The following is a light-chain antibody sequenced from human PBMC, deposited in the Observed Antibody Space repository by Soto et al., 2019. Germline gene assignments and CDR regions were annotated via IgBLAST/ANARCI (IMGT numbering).Light chain of an antibody. Sequence: EIVLTQSPGTLSLSPGERATLSCRASQSVSSTYLAWYQQKPGQAPRLLIYGASNRATGIPDRFSGGGSGTDFTLTISRLEPEDFAVYYCQRYGSSPPFTFGPGTTVEIK. J-gene: IGKJ3*01. CDR1: QSVSSTY. V-gene: IGKV3-20*01. CDR2: GAS. CDR3: QRYGSSPPFT.